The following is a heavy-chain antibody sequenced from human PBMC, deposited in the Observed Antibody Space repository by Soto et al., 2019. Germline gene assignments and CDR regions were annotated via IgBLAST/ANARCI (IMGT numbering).Heavy chain of an antibody. CDR2: IIPIFGTA. D-gene: IGHD3-16*02. CDR1: GGTFSSYA. Sequence: QVQLVQSGAEVKKPGSSVKVSCKASGGTFSSYAISWVLQAPGQGLEWLGGIIPIFGTANYAQKFQGRVTITADESTSTAYMELSSLRSEDTAVYYCARYMITFGGVIVKGKGWFDPWGQGTLVTVAS. CDR3: ARYMITFGGVIVKGKGWFDP. V-gene: IGHV1-69*12. J-gene: IGHJ5*02.